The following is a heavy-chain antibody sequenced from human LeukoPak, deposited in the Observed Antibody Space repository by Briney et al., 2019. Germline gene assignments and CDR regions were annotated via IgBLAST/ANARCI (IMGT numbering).Heavy chain of an antibody. D-gene: IGHD3-10*01. J-gene: IGHJ3*02. Sequence: SETLSLTCTVSGGSISSSSYYWGWIRQPPGKGLEWIGNIYYSGSTYYNPSLKSRVTISVDTSKNQFSLKLSSVTAADTAVYYCARDPTLVRGVKGAFDIWGQGTMVTVSS. CDR2: IYYSGST. CDR1: GGSISSSSYY. CDR3: ARDPTLVRGVKGAFDI. V-gene: IGHV4-39*07.